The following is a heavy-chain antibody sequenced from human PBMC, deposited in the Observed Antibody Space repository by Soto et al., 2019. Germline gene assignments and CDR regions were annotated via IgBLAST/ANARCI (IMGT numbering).Heavy chain of an antibody. CDR3: AKDSWYFDL. D-gene: IGHD6-13*01. Sequence: PGGSLRLSCEASGFVFTNFWMHWVRHVPGKGRVWVARIDTSGHSTNYAESVKGRFTISRDNAKNTVSLQMNSLRVEDTGVYYCAKDSWYFDLWSQGSQVTVSS. V-gene: IGHV3-74*01. CDR2: IDTSGHST. CDR1: GFVFTNFW. J-gene: IGHJ4*02.